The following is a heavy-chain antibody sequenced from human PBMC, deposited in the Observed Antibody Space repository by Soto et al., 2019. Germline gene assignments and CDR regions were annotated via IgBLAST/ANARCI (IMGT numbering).Heavy chain of an antibody. CDR2: IYYSGST. J-gene: IGHJ5*02. CDR1: GGSISSGGYY. V-gene: IGHV4-31*03. D-gene: IGHD1-26*01. CDR3: ARSFEWEQLDHKIYKWFDP. Sequence: QVQLQESGPGLVKPSQTLSLTCTVSGGSISSGGYYWSWIRQHPGKGLEWIGYIYYSGSTYYNPSLKSRVTISVDTSKNQFSLKLSSVTAADTAVYYCARSFEWEQLDHKIYKWFDPWGQGTLVTVSS.